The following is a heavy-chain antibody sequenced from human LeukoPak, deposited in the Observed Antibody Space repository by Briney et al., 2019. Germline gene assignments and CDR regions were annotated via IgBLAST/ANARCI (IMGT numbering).Heavy chain of an antibody. J-gene: IGHJ4*02. CDR1: GFTFSNYW. V-gene: IGHV3-74*01. CDR3: AKDRWDSSGYYYDY. CDR2: INSDGINT. Sequence: GGSLRLSCAASGFTFSNYWMHWVRQAPGKGLVWVSRINSDGINTSYADSVKGRFTISRDNAKNTLNLQMNSLRAEDTAVYYCAKDRWDSSGYYYDYWGQGTLVTVSS. D-gene: IGHD3-22*01.